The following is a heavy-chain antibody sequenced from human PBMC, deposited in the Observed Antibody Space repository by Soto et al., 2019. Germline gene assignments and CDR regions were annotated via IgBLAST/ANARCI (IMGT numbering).Heavy chain of an antibody. Sequence: QVQLQESGPGLVKPSETLSLTCNVSGVSIKSYYWSWIRHPPGKGLQWIGYIHYSGNTNYNPPLKSRATMSLDASKNQLSLRLNSVTAADTAVYYCARPAMVTNNWFFDLWGRGTLVTVSS. CDR3: ARPAMVTNNWFFDL. J-gene: IGHJ2*01. CDR2: IHYSGNT. V-gene: IGHV4-59*08. D-gene: IGHD5-18*01. CDR1: GVSIKSYY.